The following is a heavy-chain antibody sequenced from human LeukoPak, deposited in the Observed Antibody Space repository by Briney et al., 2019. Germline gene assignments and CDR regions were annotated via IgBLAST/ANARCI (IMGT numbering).Heavy chain of an antibody. J-gene: IGHJ4*02. CDR3: ARDPIAARFPTFNY. CDR2: FDPEDGET. V-gene: IGHV1-24*01. CDR1: GYTLTELS. D-gene: IGHD6-6*01. Sequence: ASVKVSCKVSGYTLTELSMHWVRQAPGKGLEWMGGFDPEDGETIYAQKFQGRVTMTRDTSISTAYMELSRLRSDDTAVYYCARDPIAARFPTFNYWGQGTLVTVSS.